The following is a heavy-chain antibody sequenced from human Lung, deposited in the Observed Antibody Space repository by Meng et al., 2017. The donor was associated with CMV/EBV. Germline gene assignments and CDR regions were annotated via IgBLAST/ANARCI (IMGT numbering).Heavy chain of an antibody. V-gene: IGHV1-18*01. CDR1: GYAFTPHG. J-gene: IGHJ4*02. Sequence: QPVPCGSEVNMPAASVVVSCKASGYAFTPHGISVIRQAPGQGLEWMGWISCYNGDTNSAQKLQGRVTMTTDTPTNTAYMDLRGLRSDDTAVYYCARDPSNTSGRYAYFDYWGQGTLVTVSS. CDR2: ISCYNGDT. CDR3: ARDPSNTSGRYAYFDY. D-gene: IGHD6-19*01.